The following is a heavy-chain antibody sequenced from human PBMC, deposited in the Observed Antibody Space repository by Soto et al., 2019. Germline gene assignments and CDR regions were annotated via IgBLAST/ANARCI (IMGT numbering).Heavy chain of an antibody. CDR2: IRGSSTYI. V-gene: IGHV3-21*04. D-gene: IGHD6-19*01. Sequence: EVQLVESGGGLVKPGESLRVSCAASGFTFSYYSLHWVRQAPGKGLEWVSSIRGSSTYIYYADRVKGRFTISRDNAKNSRSLRMDSLRAEDTAVYYSARGDGTGLYNSGWSPRYWGQGTLVTVSS. CDR3: ARGDGTGLYNSGWSPRY. J-gene: IGHJ4*02. CDR1: GFTFSYYS.